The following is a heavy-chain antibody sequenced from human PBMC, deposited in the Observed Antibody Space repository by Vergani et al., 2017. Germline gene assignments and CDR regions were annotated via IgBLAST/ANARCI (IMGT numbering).Heavy chain of an antibody. D-gene: IGHD6-6*01. CDR2: IIPIFGTA. CDR3: ATVAIAARPTRPAFDI. CDR1: GGTFSSYA. V-gene: IGHV1-69*01. Sequence: QVQLVQSGAEVKKPGSSVKVSCKASGGTFSSYAISWVRQAPGQGLEWMGGIIPIFGTANYAQKFQGRVTITADESTSTAYMELSSLRSEDTAVYYCATVAIAARPTRPAFDIWGQGTMVTVSS. J-gene: IGHJ3*02.